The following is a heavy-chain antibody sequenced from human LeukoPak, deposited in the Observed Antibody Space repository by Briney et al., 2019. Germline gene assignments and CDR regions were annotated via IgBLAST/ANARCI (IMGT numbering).Heavy chain of an antibody. J-gene: IGHJ5*02. V-gene: IGHV4-59*01. D-gene: IGHD4-11*01. CDR1: GGSISSYY. Sequence: PSETLSLTCTVSGGSISSYYWSWIRQPPGKVLEWIGYIYYSGSTNYNPSLKSRVTISVDTSKNQFSLKLSSVTAADTAVYYCARDLGYSDYSERWFDPWGQGTLVTVSS. CDR2: IYYSGST. CDR3: ARDLGYSDYSERWFDP.